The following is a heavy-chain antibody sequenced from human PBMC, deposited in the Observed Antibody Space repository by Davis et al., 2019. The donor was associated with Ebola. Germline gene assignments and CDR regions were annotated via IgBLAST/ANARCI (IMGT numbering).Heavy chain of an antibody. CDR2: IDPSDSYT. V-gene: IGHV5-10-1*01. CDR1: GYSFTRYW. D-gene: IGHD2-15*01. CDR3: ARGRYCSGGSCYSNPTDY. J-gene: IGHJ4*02. Sequence: GESLKISCQGSGYSFTRYWIRSVRQLPGKGLERMGRIDPSDSYTNYSPSFQGHVPISADKSISTAYLQWSSLKASDTAIYYCARGRYCSGGSCYSNPTDYWGQGTLLTVSS.